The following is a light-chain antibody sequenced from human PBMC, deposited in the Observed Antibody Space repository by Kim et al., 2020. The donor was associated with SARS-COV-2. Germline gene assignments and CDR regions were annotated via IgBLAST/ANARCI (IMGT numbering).Light chain of an antibody. J-gene: IGLJ2*01. CDR3: NSRDISGSHLSVL. V-gene: IGLV3-19*01. CDR1: RRRSCD. Sequence: GQTVTITCRGERRRSCDARWYQQETGQAPVLVIYGKNNRPSGVPDRFSASSAGKTASLTITGAQAADEADYYCNSRDISGSHLSVLFGGGTQLTVL. CDR2: GKN.